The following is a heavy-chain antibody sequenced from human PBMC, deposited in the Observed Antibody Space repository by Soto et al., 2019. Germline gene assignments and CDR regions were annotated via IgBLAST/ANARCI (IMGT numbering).Heavy chain of an antibody. CDR2: LWYDGSNK. J-gene: IGHJ4*02. V-gene: IGHV3-33*01. CDR3: ARVDESSGWYYFGY. D-gene: IGHD6-19*01. CDR1: GFTFSSYG. Sequence: PGGSLRLSCAASGFTFSSYGMHWVRQAPGKGLEWVAVLWYDGSNKYYADSVKGRFTISRDNSKNTLYLQMNSLRAEDTAVYYCARVDESSGWYYFGYWGQGTLVTVSS.